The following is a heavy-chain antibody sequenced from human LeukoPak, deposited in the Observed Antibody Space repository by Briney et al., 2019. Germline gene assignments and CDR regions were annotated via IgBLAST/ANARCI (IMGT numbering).Heavy chain of an antibody. CDR1: GGSISSGGYY. D-gene: IGHD6-6*01. Sequence: SQTLSLTCTVSGGSISSGGYYWSGIRQPPGKGLEWIAYIHQTGDTYSNPSLKSRVTISKDMSKNQFSLNLSSVTAADTAMYYCARLLAARPDEDLWGQGTLVTVSS. CDR2: IHQTGDT. V-gene: IGHV4-30-2*01. CDR3: ARLLAARPDEDL. J-gene: IGHJ5*02.